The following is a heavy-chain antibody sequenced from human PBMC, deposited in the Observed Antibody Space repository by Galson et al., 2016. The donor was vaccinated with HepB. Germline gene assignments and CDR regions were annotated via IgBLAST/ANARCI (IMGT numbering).Heavy chain of an antibody. CDR1: GFTFSNAW. CDR2: IKSKTHGGTT. J-gene: IGHJ4*02. V-gene: IGHV3-15*07. D-gene: IGHD5-24*01. Sequence: SLRLSCAASGFTFSNAWMNWVRQAPGKGLEWVGRIKSKTHGGTTDYAAPVKGRFTISRDDSRNTLYLQMNSLKTEDTAVYYCTTGEDGYGYWGQGTLVTAS. CDR3: TTGEDGYGY.